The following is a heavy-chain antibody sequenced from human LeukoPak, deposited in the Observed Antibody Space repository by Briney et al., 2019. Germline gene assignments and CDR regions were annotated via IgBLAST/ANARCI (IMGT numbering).Heavy chain of an antibody. D-gene: IGHD3-10*01. CDR2: INPSGGST. CDR1: GYTFTSYY. CDR3: ARDARPLITMVRGPYDY. J-gene: IGHJ4*02. Sequence: ASVKVSCNASGYTFTSYYMHWVRQAPGQGLEWMGIINPSGGSTSYAQKFQGRVTMTRDTSTSTVYMELSSLRSEDTAVYYCARDARPLITMVRGPYDYWGQGTLVTVSS. V-gene: IGHV1-46*03.